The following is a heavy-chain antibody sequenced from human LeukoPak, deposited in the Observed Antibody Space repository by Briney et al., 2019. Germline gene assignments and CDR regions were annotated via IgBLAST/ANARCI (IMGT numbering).Heavy chain of an antibody. CDR3: AAERYGGISDCCNFEI. CDR1: GFSFSNSA. J-gene: IGHJ3*02. Sequence: SVKVSCKSSGFSFSNSAVQWVRQARGQRLEWIGWIIAGSGTTNYAQSLQGRLTITRDMSTNTAYMELSSLRSEDTAVYYCAAERYGGISDCCNFEIWGQGTMVTVSS. CDR2: IIAGSGTT. D-gene: IGHD4-23*01. V-gene: IGHV1-58*01.